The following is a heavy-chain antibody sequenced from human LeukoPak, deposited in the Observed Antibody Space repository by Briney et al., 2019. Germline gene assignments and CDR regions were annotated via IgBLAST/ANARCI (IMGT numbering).Heavy chain of an antibody. J-gene: IGHJ4*02. CDR1: GFTFDDYG. CDR2: INWKGGTT. CDR3: AKVGGELLPGNFDY. V-gene: IGHV3-20*04. D-gene: IGHD1-26*01. Sequence: GGSLRLSCAASGFTFDDYGMSWVRRAPGKGPEWVSGINWKGGTTAYADSVKGRFTISRDNAKNSLYLQMNSLRAEDTAFYYCAKVGGELLPGNFDYWGQGILVTVSS.